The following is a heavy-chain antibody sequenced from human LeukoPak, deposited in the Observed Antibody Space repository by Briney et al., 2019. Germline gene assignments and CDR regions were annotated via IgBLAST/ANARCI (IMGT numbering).Heavy chain of an antibody. CDR1: GFTFSSYS. CDR2: ISSSSSTI. CDR3: ARITTVQWLVSGGYYYFDY. Sequence: GGSLRLSCAASGFTFSSYSMNWVRQAPGKGLEWVSYISSSSSTIYYADSVKGRFTISRDNAKNSLYLQMNSLRAEDTAVYYCARITTVQWLVSGGYYYFDYWGQGTLVTVSS. V-gene: IGHV3-48*01. D-gene: IGHD6-19*01. J-gene: IGHJ4*02.